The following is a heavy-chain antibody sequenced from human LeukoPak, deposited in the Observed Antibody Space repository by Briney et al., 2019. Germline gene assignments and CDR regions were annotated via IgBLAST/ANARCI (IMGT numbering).Heavy chain of an antibody. CDR3: ARVGGYSSLFDI. D-gene: IGHD5-18*01. Sequence: SVKVSCKASGGTFSSYAISWVRQAPGQGLEWMGGIIPIFGTASYAQKFQGRVTITADESTSTAYMELSSLRSEDTAVYYCARVGGYSSLFDIWGQGTMVTVSS. V-gene: IGHV1-69*01. CDR2: IIPIFGTA. J-gene: IGHJ3*02. CDR1: GGTFSSYA.